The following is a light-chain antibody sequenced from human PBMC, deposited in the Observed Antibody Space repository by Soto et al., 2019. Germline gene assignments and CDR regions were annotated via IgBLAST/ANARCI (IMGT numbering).Light chain of an antibody. V-gene: IGKV3-20*01. J-gene: IGKJ2*01. Sequence: IVLTQSPGTLSLSPGDTATLSCGASQSVSSNSLAWYQQKPGQAPRLLIYGASSRATGIPDRFSGSGSGTDFTLTISRLEPEDFAVYYCQQYGSSPRTFGHGTKLEIK. CDR2: GAS. CDR1: QSVSSNS. CDR3: QQYGSSPRT.